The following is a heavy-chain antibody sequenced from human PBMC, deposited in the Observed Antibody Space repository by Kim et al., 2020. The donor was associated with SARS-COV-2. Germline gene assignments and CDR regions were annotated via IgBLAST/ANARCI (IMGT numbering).Heavy chain of an antibody. Sequence: SETLSLTCTVSGGSISSSSYYWGWIRQPPGKGLEWIGSIYYSGSTYYNPSLKSRVTISVDTSKNQFSLKLSSVTAADTAVYYCASPKQWLHSPFDYWGQGTLVTVSS. V-gene: IGHV4-39*01. J-gene: IGHJ4*02. D-gene: IGHD5-18*01. CDR3: ASPKQWLHSPFDY. CDR1: GGSISSSSYY. CDR2: IYYSGST.